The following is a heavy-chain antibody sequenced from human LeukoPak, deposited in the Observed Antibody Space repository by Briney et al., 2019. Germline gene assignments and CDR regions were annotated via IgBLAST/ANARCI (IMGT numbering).Heavy chain of an antibody. Sequence: GESLKISCKGSGYSFTSYWIGWVRQMPGKGLEWMGIIYPGDSDTRYSPSFQGQVTISADKSISTAYRQWSSLKASDTAMYYCARRRDLYSGSYYPFDYWGQGTLVTVSS. CDR3: ARRRDLYSGSYYPFDY. J-gene: IGHJ4*02. D-gene: IGHD1-26*01. CDR1: GYSFTSYW. CDR2: IYPGDSDT. V-gene: IGHV5-51*01.